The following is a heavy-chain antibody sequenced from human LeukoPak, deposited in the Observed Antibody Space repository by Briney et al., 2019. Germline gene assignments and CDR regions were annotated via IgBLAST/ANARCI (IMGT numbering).Heavy chain of an antibody. J-gene: IGHJ3*02. Sequence: GGSLRLSCAASGFSFSSYAMNWVRQAPGKGLEWVSGIGYTGDSTFYADSVKGRFTVSRDSSKNTLFLHMNSLRAEDTALYYCAKSPTVDAAFDIWGQGTMVTVSS. CDR3: AKSPTVDAAFDI. D-gene: IGHD4-23*01. CDR2: IGYTGDST. CDR1: GFSFSSYA. V-gene: IGHV3-23*01.